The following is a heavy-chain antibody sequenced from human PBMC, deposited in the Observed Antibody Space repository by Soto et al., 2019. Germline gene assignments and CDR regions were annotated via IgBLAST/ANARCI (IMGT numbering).Heavy chain of an antibody. CDR3: ARAPGYCSSTSCYIGVWFDP. CDR1: GYTFTSCY. J-gene: IGHJ5*02. Sequence: GASVKVSCKASGYTFTSCYMHWVRQAPGQGLEWMGIINPSGGSTSYAQKFQGRVTMTRDTSTSTVYMELSSLRSEDTAVYYCARAPGYCSSTSCYIGVWFDPWGQGTLVTVSS. D-gene: IGHD2-2*02. V-gene: IGHV1-46*01. CDR2: INPSGGST.